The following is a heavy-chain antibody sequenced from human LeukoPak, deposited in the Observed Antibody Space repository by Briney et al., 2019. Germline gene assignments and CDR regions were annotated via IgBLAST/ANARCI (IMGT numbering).Heavy chain of an antibody. D-gene: IGHD3-10*01. CDR1: GGSISSSSYY. V-gene: IGHV4-39*07. CDR2: IYYSGST. Sequence: SETLSLTCTVSGGSISSSSYYWGWIRQPPRKGLEWIGSIYYSGSTYYNPSLKSRVTISVDTSKNQFSLKLSSVTAADTAVYYCASVYGSGSYLVHWGQGTLVTVSS. CDR3: ASVYGSGSYLVH. J-gene: IGHJ4*02.